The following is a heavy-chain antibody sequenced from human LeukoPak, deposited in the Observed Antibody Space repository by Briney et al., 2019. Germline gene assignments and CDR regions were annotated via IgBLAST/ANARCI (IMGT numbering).Heavy chain of an antibody. Sequence: SETLSLTCAVDGGSFSGYYWSWIRQPPGKGLEWIGEINHSGSTNYNPSLKSRVTISVDTSKNQFSLKLSSVTAADTAVYYCARGRYSSGWYAGHDAFDIWGQGTMVTVSS. CDR3: ARGRYSSGWYAGHDAFDI. CDR1: GGSFSGYY. D-gene: IGHD6-19*01. V-gene: IGHV4-34*01. J-gene: IGHJ3*02. CDR2: INHSGST.